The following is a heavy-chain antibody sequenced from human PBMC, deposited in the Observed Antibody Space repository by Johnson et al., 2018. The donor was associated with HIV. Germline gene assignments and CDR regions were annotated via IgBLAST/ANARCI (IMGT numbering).Heavy chain of an antibody. CDR1: GFTFSDYA. J-gene: IGHJ3*01. Sequence: VQLVESGGGLIQPGGSLRLSCVVSGFTFSDYAVNWVRQAPGKGLEWVSGISGSGASTYYADSVKGRFTISRDNSKNTLYLQMNSLRAEDTAVYYCVRRFYDSSAFDVWGQGTLVTVSS. D-gene: IGHD3-22*01. V-gene: IGHV3-23*04. CDR2: ISGSGAST. CDR3: VRRFYDSSAFDV.